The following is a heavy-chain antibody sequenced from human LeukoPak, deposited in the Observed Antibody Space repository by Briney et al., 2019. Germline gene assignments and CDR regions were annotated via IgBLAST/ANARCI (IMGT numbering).Heavy chain of an antibody. V-gene: IGHV4-59*01. J-gene: IGHJ4*02. Sequence: SETLSLTCTVSGGSISSYYWSWIRQPPGKGLEWIGYIYYSGSTNYNPSPKSRVTISVDTSKNQFSLKLSSVTAADTAVYYCARGANGYYFDYWGQGTLVTVSS. CDR3: ARGANGYYFDY. CDR1: GGSISSYY. CDR2: IYYSGST. D-gene: IGHD5-24*01.